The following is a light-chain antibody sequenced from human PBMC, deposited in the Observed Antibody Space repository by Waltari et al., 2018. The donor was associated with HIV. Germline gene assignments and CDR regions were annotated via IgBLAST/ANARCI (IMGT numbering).Light chain of an antibody. J-gene: IGLJ3*02. Sequence: QSVLTQPPSASGTPGPRVTLSCSASSSHIGSTNVYWYQQLPRTPPRLLIQRNDQRPSGVSDRFSGSKSVTSASLAISGLRYDDEAEYFCATWDDSLSAWLFGGGTKVTVL. CDR3: ATWDDSLSAWL. V-gene: IGLV1-47*01. CDR2: RND. CDR1: SSHIGSTN.